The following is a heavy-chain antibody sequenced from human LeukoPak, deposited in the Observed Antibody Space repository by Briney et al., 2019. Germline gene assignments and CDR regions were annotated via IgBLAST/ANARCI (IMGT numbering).Heavy chain of an antibody. CDR2: IYYSGST. V-gene: IGHV4-59*08. J-gene: IGHJ2*01. CDR3: ARPASDATDSDWHFDL. Sequence: SETLSLTCTVSGGSISYYYWSWIRQPPGKGLEWIGYIYYSGSTNYNPPLKSRVTMSVDTSKNQLSLNLSTVTAADTAVYYCARPASDATDSDWHFDLWGPGSQVTVSS. D-gene: IGHD2-15*01. CDR1: GGSISYYY.